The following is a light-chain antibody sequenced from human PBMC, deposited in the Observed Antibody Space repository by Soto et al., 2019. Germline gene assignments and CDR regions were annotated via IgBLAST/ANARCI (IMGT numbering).Light chain of an antibody. J-gene: IGKJ3*01. CDR2: DAS. V-gene: IGKV3-11*01. CDR1: QSVGTY. Sequence: EIVLTQSPATLSLSPGERATLSCRASQSVGTYLAWYQQKPGQAPRLLIYDASNRATGIPARFSGSGSGTDFTLTISSLEPEDFAVYFCQQRLNWPTFTFGPGTKVEIK. CDR3: QQRLNWPTFT.